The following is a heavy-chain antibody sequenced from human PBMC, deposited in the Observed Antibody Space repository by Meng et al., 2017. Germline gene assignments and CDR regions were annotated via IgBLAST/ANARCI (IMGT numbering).Heavy chain of an antibody. Sequence: VQMVQSVTEVKKPGASGKGFCKGSGYSFTSYGISWVRQALGQGLEWMGWISAYNGNTNYAQKLQGRVTMTTDTSTSTAYMELRSLRSDDTAVYYCAIYDILTGYHRDYWGQGTLVTVSS. V-gene: IGHV1-18*01. D-gene: IGHD3-9*01. CDR2: ISAYNGNT. CDR3: AIYDILTGYHRDY. J-gene: IGHJ4*02. CDR1: GYSFTSYG.